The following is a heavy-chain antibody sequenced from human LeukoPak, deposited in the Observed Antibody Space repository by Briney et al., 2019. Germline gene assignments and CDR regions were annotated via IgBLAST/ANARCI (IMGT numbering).Heavy chain of an antibody. CDR2: IYYSGST. D-gene: IGHD2-15*01. Sequence: SETLSLTCTVSGGSISSSSYYWGWIRQPPGKGLEWIGSIYYSGSTYYNPSLKSRVTISVDTSKNQFSLKLSSVTAADTAVYYCARRRYCSGGSCFGAYYFDYWGQGTLVTVSS. CDR3: ARRRYCSGGSCFGAYYFDY. J-gene: IGHJ4*02. CDR1: GGSISSSSYY. V-gene: IGHV4-39*01.